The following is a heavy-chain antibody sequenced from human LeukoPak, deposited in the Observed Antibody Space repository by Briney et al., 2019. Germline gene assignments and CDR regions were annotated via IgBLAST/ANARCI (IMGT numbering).Heavy chain of an antibody. Sequence: PGGFLRLSCTVSGFTSFSGHWMNWVRQAPGKGLEWVANIRFDGSEIGYGDSVEGRFIISSDNSKNSLYLQMNSLRAEDTAVYYCATRNNFEYWGQGTLVTVSS. CDR2: IRFDGSEI. J-gene: IGHJ4*02. CDR3: ATRNNFEY. V-gene: IGHV3-7*01. CDR1: GFTSFSGHW.